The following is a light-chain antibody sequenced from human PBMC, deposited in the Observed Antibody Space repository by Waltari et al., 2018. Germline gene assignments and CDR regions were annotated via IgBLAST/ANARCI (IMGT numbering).Light chain of an antibody. Sequence: EKVMTQSPDTLSVSPGERAPLSCRASQSVSSNLAWYQQKPGQAPRLLIYGASTRATGIPARFSGSGSGTEFTLTISSLQSEDFAVYYCQQYNNWPPLTFGGGTKVEIK. J-gene: IGKJ4*01. V-gene: IGKV3-15*01. CDR2: GAS. CDR3: QQYNNWPPLT. CDR1: QSVSSN.